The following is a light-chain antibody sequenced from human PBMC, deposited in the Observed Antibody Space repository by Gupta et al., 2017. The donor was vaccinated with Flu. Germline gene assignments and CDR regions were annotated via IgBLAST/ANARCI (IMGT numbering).Light chain of an antibody. J-gene: IGKJ4*01. CDR3: QQRSNWPPLT. CDR2: DAS. CDR1: QSVSSY. Sequence: ATLSLSPGERDTLSCRASQSVSSYLAWYQQKPGQAPRLLIYDASNRATGIPARFSGSGSGTDFTLTISSREPEDFAVYYCQQRSNWPPLTFGGGTKVEIK. V-gene: IGKV3-11*01.